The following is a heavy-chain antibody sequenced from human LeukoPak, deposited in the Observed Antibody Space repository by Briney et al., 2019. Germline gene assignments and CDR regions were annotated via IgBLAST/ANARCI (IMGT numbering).Heavy chain of an antibody. Sequence: PSETLSLTCTVSGGSISSYYWSWIRQPPGKGLEWIGSIYYSGSTYYNPSLKSRVTISVDTSKNQFSLKLSSVTAADTAVYYCARGYYGSGPYNWFDPWGQGTLVTVSS. J-gene: IGHJ5*02. D-gene: IGHD3-10*01. CDR1: GGSISSYY. CDR3: ARGYYGSGPYNWFDP. V-gene: IGHV4-59*12. CDR2: IYYSGST.